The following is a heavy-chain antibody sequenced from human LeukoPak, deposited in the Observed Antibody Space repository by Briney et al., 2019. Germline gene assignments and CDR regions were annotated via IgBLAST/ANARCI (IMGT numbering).Heavy chain of an antibody. V-gene: IGHV1-46*01. Sequence: ASVKVSCKASGYTFTSYYMHWVRQAPGQGLEWMGIINPSGGSTSYAQKFQGRVTMTRDMSTSTVYMELSSLRSEDTAVYYCARDWAEYSSSSRGPAPIDYWGQGTLVTVSS. CDR2: INPSGGST. D-gene: IGHD6-6*01. J-gene: IGHJ4*02. CDR3: ARDWAEYSSSSRGPAPIDY. CDR1: GYTFTSYY.